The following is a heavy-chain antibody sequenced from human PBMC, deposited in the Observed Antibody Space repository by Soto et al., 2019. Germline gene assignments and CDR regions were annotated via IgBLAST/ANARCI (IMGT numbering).Heavy chain of an antibody. CDR3: AHTDVVPAAKRGSFDY. V-gene: IGHV2-5*02. D-gene: IGHD2-2*01. CDR2: IYWDDEK. Sequence: QITLKGSGPTLVKPTQTLTLTCTFSGFSLSTSGVGVGWIRQPPGKALEWLALIYWDDEKRYSPALKSRLTITMDTSKNQVVLTMTNMDPVDTATYYCAHTDVVPAAKRGSFDYCGQGTLVTVSS. CDR1: GFSLSTSGVG. J-gene: IGHJ4*02.